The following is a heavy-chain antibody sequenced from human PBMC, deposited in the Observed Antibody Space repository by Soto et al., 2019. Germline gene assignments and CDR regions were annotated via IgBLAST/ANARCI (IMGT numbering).Heavy chain of an antibody. CDR3: AIPWRVRGVINNYYYYGMDV. D-gene: IGHD3-10*01. J-gene: IGHJ6*02. Sequence: SETLSLTCAVYGGSFSGYYWSWIRQPPGKGLEWIGEINHSGSTNYNPSLKSRVTISVDTSKNQFSLKLSSVTAADTAVYYCAIPWRVRGVINNYYYYGMDVWGQGTTVTVSS. V-gene: IGHV4-34*01. CDR2: INHSGST. CDR1: GGSFSGYY.